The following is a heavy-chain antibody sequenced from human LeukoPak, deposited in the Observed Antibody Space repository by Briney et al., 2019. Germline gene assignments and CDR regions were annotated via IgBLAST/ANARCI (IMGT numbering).Heavy chain of an antibody. D-gene: IGHD3-9*01. J-gene: IGHJ4*02. CDR3: ARDTLNGPFVISLDY. Sequence: GGSLRLSCEASGFTFSSYEMNWVRQAPGKGLEWVSHISSDGHVERYVDSVRGRFTMSRDNAEDLLFLQMNGLRAEDTAVYYCARDTLNGPFVISLDYWGQGALVTVSS. V-gene: IGHV3-48*03. CDR2: ISSDGHVE. CDR1: GFTFSSYE.